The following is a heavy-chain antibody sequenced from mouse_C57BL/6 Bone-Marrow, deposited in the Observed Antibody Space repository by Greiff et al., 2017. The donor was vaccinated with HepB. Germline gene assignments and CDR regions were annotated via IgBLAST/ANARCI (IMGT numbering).Heavy chain of an antibody. Sequence: EVMLVESGGDLVKPGGSLKLSCAASGFTFSSYGMSWVRQTPDKRLEWVATISSGGSYTYYPDSVKGRFTISRDNAKNTLYLQMSSLKSEDTAMYYCAIQDDGYGGRYFDYWGQGTTLTVSS. V-gene: IGHV5-6*01. CDR2: ISSGGSYT. CDR1: GFTFSSYG. D-gene: IGHD2-2*01. CDR3: AIQDDGYGGRYFDY. J-gene: IGHJ2*01.